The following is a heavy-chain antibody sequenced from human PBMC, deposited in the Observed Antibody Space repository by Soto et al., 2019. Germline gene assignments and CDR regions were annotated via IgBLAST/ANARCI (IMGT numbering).Heavy chain of an antibody. CDR1: GGSISSYY. J-gene: IGHJ6*02. Sequence: SETLSLTCTVSGGSISSYYWSWIRQPAGKGLEWIGRIYTSGSTNYNPSLKSRVTMSVNTSKNQFSLKLSSVTAADTAVYYCEGEDYYYGMDVWGQGTTVTVSS. CDR2: IYTSGST. CDR3: EGEDYYYGMDV. V-gene: IGHV4-4*07.